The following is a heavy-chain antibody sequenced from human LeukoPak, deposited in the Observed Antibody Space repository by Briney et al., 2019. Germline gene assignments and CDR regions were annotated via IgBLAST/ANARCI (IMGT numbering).Heavy chain of an antibody. CDR2: IIPIFGTA. Sequence: ASVKVSCKASGGTFSSYAISWVRQAPGQGLEWMGGIIPIFGTANYAQEFQGRVTITADESTSTAYMELSSLRSEDTAVYYCARSHVVVPAVTPGYFDYWGQGTLVTVSS. V-gene: IGHV1-69*13. CDR1: GGTFSSYA. J-gene: IGHJ4*02. CDR3: ARSHVVVPAVTPGYFDY. D-gene: IGHD2-2*01.